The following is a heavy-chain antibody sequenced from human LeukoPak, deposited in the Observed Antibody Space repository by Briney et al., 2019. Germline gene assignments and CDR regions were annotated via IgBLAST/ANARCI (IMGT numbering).Heavy chain of an antibody. J-gene: IGHJ4*02. CDR3: ARAYYDSSGYHYFDY. Sequence: GGSLRLSCAASGFTFSSYSMNWVRQAPGKGLEWVSYISSSSSTIYYADSVKGRFTISRDNAKNSLYLQMNSLRAEDTAVYYCARAYYDSSGYHYFDYWGQGPLVTVYS. D-gene: IGHD3-22*01. CDR2: ISSSSSTI. CDR1: GFTFSSYS. V-gene: IGHV3-48*01.